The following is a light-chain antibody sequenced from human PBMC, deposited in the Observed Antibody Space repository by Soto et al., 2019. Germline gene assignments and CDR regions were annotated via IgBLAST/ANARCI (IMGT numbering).Light chain of an antibody. CDR1: QSVTSTH. J-gene: IGKJ1*01. V-gene: IGKV3-20*01. Sequence: VLDPGSDHLVWTSWGRATLSFAVRQSVTSTHLAWYQQKPGQAPRLLIFGASIRVTGIPDRFIGSGSGTDFTLTISSLEPEDFAVYYCQHYVASLTTFGQGTKVDIK. CDR3: QHYVASLTT. CDR2: GAS.